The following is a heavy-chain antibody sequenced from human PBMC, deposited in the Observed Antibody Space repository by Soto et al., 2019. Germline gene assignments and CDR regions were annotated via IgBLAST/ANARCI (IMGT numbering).Heavy chain of an antibody. CDR3: AREGSSTWYEPLGY. V-gene: IGHV1-18*01. CDR1: GYTFTSYG. D-gene: IGHD6-13*01. Sequence: QVQLVQSGPEVKKPGASVKVSCKASGYTFTSYGINWVRQAPGQGLEWMGWISTYNGNTNYAQKLQGRVTMTTDTSTSTAHLELRSLRSDDTAVYYCAREGSSTWYEPLGYWGQGTLVTVSS. J-gene: IGHJ4*02. CDR2: ISTYNGNT.